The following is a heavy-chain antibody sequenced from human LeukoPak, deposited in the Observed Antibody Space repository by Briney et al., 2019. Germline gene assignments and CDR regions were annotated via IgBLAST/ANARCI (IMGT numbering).Heavy chain of an antibody. D-gene: IGHD6-13*01. CDR1: GFTFSSYA. CDR2: ISSSSSYT. V-gene: IGHV3-21*05. J-gene: IGHJ4*02. Sequence: PGGSLRLSCAASGFTFSSYAMNWVRQAPGKGLEWVSYISSSSSYTNYADSVKGRFTISRDNAKNSLYLQMNSLRAEDTAVYYCARDAVSLAAAGTSDYWGQGSLVTVSS. CDR3: ARDAVSLAAAGTSDY.